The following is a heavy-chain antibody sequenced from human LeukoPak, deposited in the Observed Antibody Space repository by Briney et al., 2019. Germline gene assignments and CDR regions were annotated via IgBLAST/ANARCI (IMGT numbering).Heavy chain of an antibody. CDR2: IYYSGST. Sequence: SETLSLTCTVSGGSISSYYWSWLRQPPGKGLEWIGYIYYSGSTNYNPSLRSRVTISVDTSKNQFSLKLSSVTAADTAVYYCSREGSSSRTERVIDYWGQGTLVTVSS. J-gene: IGHJ4*02. CDR3: SREGSSSRTERVIDY. V-gene: IGHV4-59*01. CDR1: GGSISSYY. D-gene: IGHD6-13*01.